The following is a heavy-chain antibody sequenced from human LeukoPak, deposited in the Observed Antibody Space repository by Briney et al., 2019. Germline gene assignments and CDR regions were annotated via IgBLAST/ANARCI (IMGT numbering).Heavy chain of an antibody. Sequence: SETLSLTCAVSDDSFSSHCWTWIRQPPGKGLEWIGYISYIGSTNYNPSLKSRVTISIDTSKNQFSLKLTSDCARDLVTVTKGFDIWGQGTMVSVSS. D-gene: IGHD4-17*01. J-gene: IGHJ3*02. V-gene: IGHV4-59*11. CDR3: GFDI. CDR2: ISYIGST. CDR1: DDSFSSHC.